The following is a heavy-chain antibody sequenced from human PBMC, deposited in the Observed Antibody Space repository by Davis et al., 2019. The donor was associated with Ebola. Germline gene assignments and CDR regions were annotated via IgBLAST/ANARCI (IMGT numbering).Heavy chain of an antibody. D-gene: IGHD3-22*01. CDR1: GFTFSSYS. CDR3: ARWITMIVVVIGGMDV. J-gene: IGHJ6*02. CDR2: ISSSGSTI. V-gene: IGHV3-48*04. Sequence: GESLKISCAASGFTFSSYSMNWVRQAPGKGLEWVSYISSSGSTIYYADSVKGRFTISRDNAKNSLYLQMNSLRAEDTAVYYCARWITMIVVVIGGMDVWGQGTTVTVSS.